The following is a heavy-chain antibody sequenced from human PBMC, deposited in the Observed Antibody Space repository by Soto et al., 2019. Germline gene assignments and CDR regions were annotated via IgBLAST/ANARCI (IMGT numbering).Heavy chain of an antibody. J-gene: IGHJ4*02. CDR1: EFSFSDQY. Sequence: VGSLRLSCTFSAISEFSFSDQYMDWFRQAPGKGLEWVGRSRNRVNNLSTAYAASVQGRFTISRDESKNTVYLQMNSLKTDDTAVYYCSRADPSDKSPECWGQGTMVIVSS. V-gene: IGHV3-72*01. D-gene: IGHD2-21*01. CDR2: SRNRVNNLST. CDR3: SRADPSDKSPEC.